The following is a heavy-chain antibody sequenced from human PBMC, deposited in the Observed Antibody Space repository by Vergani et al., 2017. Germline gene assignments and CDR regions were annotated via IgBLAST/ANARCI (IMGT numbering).Heavy chain of an antibody. CDR1: GFTFSTYD. CDR3: ARRDSSSPALDY. J-gene: IGHJ4*02. CDR2: IGTAGDT. V-gene: IGHV3-13*01. D-gene: IGHD6-6*01. Sequence: EVQLVESGGGLVQPGGSLRLSWAASGFTFSTYDMHWVRQATGKGLEWVSAIGTAGDTYYPGSVKGRFTISRENAKNSLYLQMNGLRAGDTAVYYCARRDSSSPALDYWGQGTLVTVSS.